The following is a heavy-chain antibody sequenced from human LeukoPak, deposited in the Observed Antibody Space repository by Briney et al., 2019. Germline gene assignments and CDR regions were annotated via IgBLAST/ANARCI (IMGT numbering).Heavy chain of an antibody. V-gene: IGHV3-48*02. Sequence: PGGSLRLSCAASGFTFRTYSMNWVRQAPGKGLEWISYISSFSSTIYYADSVKGRFTISRDNAKNSLYLQMSSLRDDDTAVYYCARDSFDSGSSPSDFWGQGTLVTVSS. CDR2: ISSFSSTI. J-gene: IGHJ4*02. D-gene: IGHD3-9*01. CDR1: GFTFRTYS. CDR3: ARDSFDSGSSPSDF.